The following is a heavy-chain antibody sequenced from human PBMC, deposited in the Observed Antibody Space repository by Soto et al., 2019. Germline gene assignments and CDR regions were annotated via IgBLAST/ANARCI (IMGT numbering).Heavy chain of an antibody. Sequence: QVRLQESGPGLVKPSETLSLTCTVSGGSMISYYWSWIRQPPGRGLGGIVFIYYAGSTKYNPSPYSRVTISVKRSKNQFSPPRTARPAAYAAVYYSARPIAATEAYHYWGQGTLCTASS. CDR3: ARPIAATEAYHY. J-gene: IGHJ4*02. D-gene: IGHD6-25*01. CDR1: GGSMISYY. CDR2: IYYAGST. V-gene: IGHV4-59*08.